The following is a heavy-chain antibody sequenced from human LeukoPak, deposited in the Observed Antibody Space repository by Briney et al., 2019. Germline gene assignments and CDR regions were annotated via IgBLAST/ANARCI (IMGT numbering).Heavy chain of an antibody. D-gene: IGHD6-19*01. CDR3: TSSGYSSGWFDYYYYGMDV. J-gene: IGHJ6*02. Sequence: PGRSLRLSCTASGFTFGDYAMSWFRQAPGKGLEWVGFIRSKAYGGTTEYAASVKGRFTISRDDSKSIAYLQMNSLKTEDTAVYYCTSSGYSSGWFDYYYYGMDVWGQGTTVTVSS. V-gene: IGHV3-49*03. CDR2: IRSKAYGGTT. CDR1: GFTFGDYA.